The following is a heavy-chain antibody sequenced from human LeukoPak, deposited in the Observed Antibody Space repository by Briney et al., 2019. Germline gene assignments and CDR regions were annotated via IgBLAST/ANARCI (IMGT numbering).Heavy chain of an antibody. CDR2: IYYSGST. CDR3: ARGVRGSTSWNSYYNYFYLDV. CDR1: GGSISSSSYY. V-gene: IGHV4-39*07. J-gene: IGHJ6*03. D-gene: IGHD1-7*01. Sequence: SETLSLTCTVSGGSISSSSYYWGWIRQPPGKGLEWIGSIYYSGSTYYYPSLTSRATLSIDTSKNQFSLKLSSVTVADTAVYYCARGVRGSTSWNSYYNYFYLDVWGKGTTVTVSS.